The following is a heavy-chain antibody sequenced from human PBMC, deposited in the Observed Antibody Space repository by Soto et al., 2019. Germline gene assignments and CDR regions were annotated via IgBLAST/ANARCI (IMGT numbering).Heavy chain of an antibody. Sequence: PGGSLRLSCAASGFTFSSYEMNWVRQVPGKGLQWVSYIGTSETIRYYADSVKGRFTISRDNAKNSLYLQMNSLRAEDTAIYYCARETLTLFGGVRDNVYYGMDVWGPGTTVTVSS. CDR2: IGTSETIR. V-gene: IGHV3-48*03. D-gene: IGHD3-3*01. CDR3: ARETLTLFGGVRDNVYYGMDV. CDR1: GFTFSSYE. J-gene: IGHJ6*02.